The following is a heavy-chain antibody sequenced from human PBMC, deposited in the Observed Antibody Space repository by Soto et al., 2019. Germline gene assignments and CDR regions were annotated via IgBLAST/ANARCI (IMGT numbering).Heavy chain of an antibody. CDR1: GYTFTSYG. V-gene: IGHV1-18*04. D-gene: IGHD3-10*01. J-gene: IGHJ6*02. Sequence: ASVKVSCKASGYTFTSYGISWVRQAPGQGLEWMGWISAYNGNTNYAQKLQGRVTMTTDTSTSTAYMELRSLRSDDTAVYYCARSAWQKHYYGPARSREADIDLWGQGTTVTVSS. CDR2: ISAYNGNT. CDR3: ARSAWQKHYYGPARSREADIDL.